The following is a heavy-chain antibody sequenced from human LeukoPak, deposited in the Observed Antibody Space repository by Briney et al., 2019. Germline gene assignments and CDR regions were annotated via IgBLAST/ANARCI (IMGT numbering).Heavy chain of an antibody. CDR1: GFTFSSYA. CDR3: AKTFVGYSGSYYFDY. CDR2: IRSSGDTT. V-gene: IGHV3-23*01. D-gene: IGHD1-26*01. Sequence: GGSLRLSCAASGFTFSSYAMTWVRQAPGKGLEWVSGIRSSGDTTYYADSVRGRFTISRDNSKNTVFLQMNSLRAEDTAVYYCAKTFVGYSGSYYFDYWGQGTLVAVSS. J-gene: IGHJ4*02.